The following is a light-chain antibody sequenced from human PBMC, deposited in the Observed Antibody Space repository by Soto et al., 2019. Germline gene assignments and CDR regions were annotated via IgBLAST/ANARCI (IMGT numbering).Light chain of an antibody. CDR3: QKYNSATRT. Sequence: DIQMTQSPSSLSASVGDRVIITCRASQGISNYLAWYQQKPGKVPKLLIYAASTLQSGVPSRFSGSGPGTDFTLTISSLQPEDVATYYCQKYNSATRTFGQGTKVDIK. CDR2: AAS. J-gene: IGKJ1*01. CDR1: QGISNY. V-gene: IGKV1-27*01.